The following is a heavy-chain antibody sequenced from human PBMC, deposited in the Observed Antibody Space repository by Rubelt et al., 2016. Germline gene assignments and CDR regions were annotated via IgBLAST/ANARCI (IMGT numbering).Heavy chain of an antibody. J-gene: IGHJ4*02. V-gene: IGHV4-38-2*02. Sequence: QVQLQESGPGLVKPSETLSLICTVSGYFISSGYYWGWIRQSPGKGLEWIASIHHSGTTYFNPSLKSRITISVDTSNNQFSLKLSSWTAADTAVYYCAREDYDSKRGHFDYWGQGTLVTDSS. CDR1: GYFISSGYY. CDR2: IHHSGTT. CDR3: AREDYDSKRGHFDY. D-gene: IGHD3-3*01.